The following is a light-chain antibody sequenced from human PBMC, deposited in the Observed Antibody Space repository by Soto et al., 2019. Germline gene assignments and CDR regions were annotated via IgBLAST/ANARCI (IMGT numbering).Light chain of an antibody. V-gene: IGLV2-14*01. Sequence: QSVLTQPASVSGSPGQSITISCTGTSSDVGDYNYVSRYQLHPGKVPKLMIYEVSNRPSGVSDRFSGSKSGNTASLTISGLQAEDEADYYCSSYTSNSNPYVFGTGTKLTVL. CDR3: SSYTSNSNPYV. J-gene: IGLJ1*01. CDR2: EVS. CDR1: SSDVGDYNY.